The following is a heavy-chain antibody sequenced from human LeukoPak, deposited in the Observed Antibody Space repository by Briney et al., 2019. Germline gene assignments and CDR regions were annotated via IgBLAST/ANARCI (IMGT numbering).Heavy chain of an antibody. J-gene: IGHJ4*02. CDR3: AKEGRSLQTY. CDR2: ISNDGSNI. V-gene: IGHV3-30*18. D-gene: IGHD5-24*01. CDR1: GFTFSSYG. Sequence: GGSLRLSCAASGFTFSSYGMHWVRQAPGKGPEWVAVISNDGSNIQYADSAKGRFTISRDNAKNSLYLQMNSLRVEDTAVYYCAKEGRSLQTYWGQGTLVTVSS.